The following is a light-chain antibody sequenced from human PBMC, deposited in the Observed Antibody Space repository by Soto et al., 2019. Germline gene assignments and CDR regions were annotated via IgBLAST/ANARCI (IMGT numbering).Light chain of an antibody. Sequence: QSALTQPPSASGSPGQSVTISCTGTSSDVGGYNYVSWYQQHPGKAPKLIIYEVIKRPSGVPDRFSGSKSGNTASLTISGLQAEDEADYYCTSYTSSSTPYVFGGGTKVTVL. J-gene: IGLJ1*01. V-gene: IGLV2-8*01. CDR1: SSDVGGYNY. CDR2: EVI. CDR3: TSYTSSSTPYV.